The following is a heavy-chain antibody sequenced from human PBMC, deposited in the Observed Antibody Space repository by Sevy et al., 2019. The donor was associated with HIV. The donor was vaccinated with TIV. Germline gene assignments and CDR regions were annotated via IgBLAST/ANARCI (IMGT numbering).Heavy chain of an antibody. CDR1: GFTFSSYW. CDR3: ARDCSSTTCLSGMDV. D-gene: IGHD2-2*01. Sequence: GGSLRLSCAASGFTFSSYWMSWVRQAPGKGLEWVANIKKDGSEKYYVDSVKGRLTISRDNAKNSLYLQMNSLRAEDTAVYFCARDCSSTTCLSGMDVWGQGTTVTVSS. V-gene: IGHV3-7*05. J-gene: IGHJ6*02. CDR2: IKKDGSEK.